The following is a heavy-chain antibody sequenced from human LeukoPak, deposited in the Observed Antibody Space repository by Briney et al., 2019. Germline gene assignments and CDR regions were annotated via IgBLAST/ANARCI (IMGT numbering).Heavy chain of an antibody. CDR2: MSGSGGST. J-gene: IGHJ4*02. V-gene: IGHV3-23*01. Sequence: GGSLRLSCAASGFTFSSYAMSWVRQAPGKGREWVSAMSGSGGSTYYADSVKGRFTISRDNSKNTLYLQMNSLRAEDTAVYYCAKGPVGASHFDYWGQGTLVTVSS. D-gene: IGHD1-26*01. CDR3: AKGPVGASHFDY. CDR1: GFTFSSYA.